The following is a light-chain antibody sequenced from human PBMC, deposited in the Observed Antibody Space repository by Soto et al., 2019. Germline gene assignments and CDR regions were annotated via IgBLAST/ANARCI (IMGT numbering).Light chain of an antibody. CDR3: QQCDNWPRT. V-gene: IGKV3-15*01. J-gene: IGKJ1*01. CDR1: QSVGNN. CDR2: GTS. Sequence: ELVMAQAPATLSVPPGERVTLSCRASQSVGNNLAWYQQKPGQAPRLLIHGTSTRAAGIPARFSGSGSGTEFTLTISSLQSEDFAVYYCQQCDNWPRTFGQGTKVDIK.